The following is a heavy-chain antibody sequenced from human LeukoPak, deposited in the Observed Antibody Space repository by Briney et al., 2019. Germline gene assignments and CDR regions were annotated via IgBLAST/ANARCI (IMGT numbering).Heavy chain of an antibody. V-gene: IGHV3-33*01. Sequence: GRSLRLSCAASGFTFSSYGMHWVRQAPGKGLEWVAVIWYDGSNKYYADSVKGRFTISRDNSKNTLYLQMNSLRAEDTAVYFCARAVYSSSSGVGYWGQGTLVTVSS. J-gene: IGHJ4*02. CDR3: ARAVYSSSSGVGY. CDR1: GFTFSSYG. D-gene: IGHD6-6*01. CDR2: IWYDGSNK.